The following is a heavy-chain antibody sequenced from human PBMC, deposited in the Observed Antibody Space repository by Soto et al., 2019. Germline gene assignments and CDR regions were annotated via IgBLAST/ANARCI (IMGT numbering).Heavy chain of an antibody. CDR1: GGSFSGYY. CDR3: ARGRVDRVKGLFDL. V-gene: IGHV4-34*01. D-gene: IGHD2-15*01. CDR2: INHSGST. J-gene: IGHJ5*02. Sequence: SETLSLTCAVYGGSFSGYYWSWIRQPPGKGLEWIGEINHSGSTNYNPSLKSRVTISVDTSKNQFSLKLSSVSAADTAVHYCARGRVDRVKGLFDLSGQGTLLTV.